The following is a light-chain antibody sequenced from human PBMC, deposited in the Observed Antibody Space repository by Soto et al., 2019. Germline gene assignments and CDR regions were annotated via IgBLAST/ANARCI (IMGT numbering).Light chain of an antibody. CDR3: SSYTSSSTLVV. CDR1: SSDGGGYNY. CDR2: DVS. V-gene: IGLV2-14*01. Sequence: QSVLTQPASVSGSPGQSITISCTGTSSDGGGYNYVSWYQQHPGTAPKLMIYDVSNRPSGVSNRLSGSKSGNTASLTISGLQAEDEADYYCSSYTSSSTLVVFGGGTKVTVL. J-gene: IGLJ2*01.